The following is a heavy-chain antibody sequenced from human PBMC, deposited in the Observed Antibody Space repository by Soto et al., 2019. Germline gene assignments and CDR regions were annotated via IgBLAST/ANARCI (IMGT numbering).Heavy chain of an antibody. V-gene: IGHV3-23*01. CDR3: SDWRAGGPVNLDH. CDR2: IDVLDGA. D-gene: IGHD2-15*01. Sequence: GGSVKLSCVVSGLSLNNYAIAWARHAPGKGLEFVSTIDVLDGAWYSDSVRGRLAISRDVSRNTVYLQMSSLRVEDTAIYFCSDWRAGGPVNLDHWGPGPRVTVSS. J-gene: IGHJ4*02. CDR1: GLSLNNYA.